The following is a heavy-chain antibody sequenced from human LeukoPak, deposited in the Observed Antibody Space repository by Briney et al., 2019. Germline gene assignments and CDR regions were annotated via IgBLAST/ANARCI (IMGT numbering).Heavy chain of an antibody. J-gene: IGHJ4*02. D-gene: IGHD3-3*01. Sequence: PGGSLRLSCAASGFTFTHYWMSWVRQAPGKGLEWVANIKQDGGEKHYVDSVKGRFTISRDNAKNSLYLQMNSLGAEDTAVYYCARVRFWETYDFWSGPLYYFDYWGRGTLVTVSS. V-gene: IGHV3-7*01. CDR3: ARVRFWETYDFWSGPLYYFDY. CDR2: IKQDGGEK. CDR1: GFTFTHYW.